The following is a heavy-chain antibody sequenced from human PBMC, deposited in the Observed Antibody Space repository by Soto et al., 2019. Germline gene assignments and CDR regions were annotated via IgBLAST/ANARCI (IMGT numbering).Heavy chain of an antibody. CDR3: ARAPGIGGAHIDY. CDR2: IIHSRSS. Sequence: SWSLYITRTVSGGSVSTFDWAGFANRPGNRLEWIGYIIHSRSSKYNPTLSGRVTISAATPKSQVSLRLTPVTDAYTAVYYCARAPGIGGAHIDYWGRGTLVTVSS. V-gene: IGHV4-59*02. J-gene: IGHJ4*02. D-gene: IGHD6-19*01. CDR1: GGSVSTFD.